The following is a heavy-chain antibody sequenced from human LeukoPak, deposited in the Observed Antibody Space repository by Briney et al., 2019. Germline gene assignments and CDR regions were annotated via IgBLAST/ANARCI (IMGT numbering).Heavy chain of an antibody. CDR2: IKRDGSEK. D-gene: IGHD2-21*01. V-gene: IGHV3-7*01. Sequence: GGSLRLSCAASGFTFSSYWMSWVRQAPGKGLEWVANIKRDGSEKYYVDSVKGRFTISRDNAKNSLYLQMNSLRVEDTAVYYCARENPIGGACCDYCGQGTLVTVSS. J-gene: IGHJ4*02. CDR1: GFTFSSYW. CDR3: ARENPIGGACCDY.